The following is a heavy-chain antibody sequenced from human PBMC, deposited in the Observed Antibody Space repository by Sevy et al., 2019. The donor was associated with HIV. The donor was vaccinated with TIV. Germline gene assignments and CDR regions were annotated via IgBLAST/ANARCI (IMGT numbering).Heavy chain of an antibody. Sequence: SETLSLTCTVSRGSISGHYWSWIRQPPGKGLEWIGYVYYTGRAHYNPSLESRVTISVDTSKNQFSLNLSSVTAVDTAVYFCASYDGRTYLFDYWGQGTLVTVSS. D-gene: IGHD3-22*01. CDR2: VYYTGRA. J-gene: IGHJ4*02. CDR1: RGSISGHY. V-gene: IGHV4-59*11. CDR3: ASYDGRTYLFDY.